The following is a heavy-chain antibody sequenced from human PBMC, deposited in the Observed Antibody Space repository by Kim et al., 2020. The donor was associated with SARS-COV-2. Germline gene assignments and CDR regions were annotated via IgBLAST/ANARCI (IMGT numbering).Heavy chain of an antibody. D-gene: IGHD6-19*01. V-gene: IGHV4-39*01. CDR3: ARRPSAVALYYFDY. CDR1: GGSISSSSYY. J-gene: IGHJ4*02. CDR2: IYYSGST. Sequence: SETLSLTCTVSGGSISSSSYYWGWIRQPPGKGLEWIGSIYYSGSTYYNPSLKSRVTISVDTSKNQFSLKLSSVTAADTAVYYCARRPSAVALYYFDYWGQGTLVTVSS.